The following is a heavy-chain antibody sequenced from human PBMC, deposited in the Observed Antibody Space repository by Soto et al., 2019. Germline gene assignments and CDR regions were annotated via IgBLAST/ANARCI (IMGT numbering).Heavy chain of an antibody. J-gene: IGHJ6*02. Sequence: ASVKVSCKASGYTFTSYAMNWVRQAPGQGLERMGWINTNTGNPTYAQGFTGRFVFSLDTSVSTAYLQICSLKAEDTSVYYCAKSTEGYYYFGMDVWGQGTTVTVSS. CDR3: AKSTEGYYYFGMDV. V-gene: IGHV7-4-1*01. CDR2: INTNTGNP. CDR1: GYTFTSYA.